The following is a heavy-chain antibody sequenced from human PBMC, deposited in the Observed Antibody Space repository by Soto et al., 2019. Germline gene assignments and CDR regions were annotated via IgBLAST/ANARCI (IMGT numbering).Heavy chain of an antibody. CDR3: VKEIEPGGAAY. Sequence: LQVVESGGDLVQPGRSLRLSCAVSGFTSDDHGMHWVRQAPGQGLEWVSGIVSNTGSIGYADAVRGRFTISKDNAKKSLHLQMDSLRVEDTALYYCVKEIEPGGAAYWGQGTLVTVSS. CDR1: GFTSDDHG. V-gene: IGHV3-9*02. D-gene: IGHD3-16*01. CDR2: IVSNTGSI. J-gene: IGHJ4*02.